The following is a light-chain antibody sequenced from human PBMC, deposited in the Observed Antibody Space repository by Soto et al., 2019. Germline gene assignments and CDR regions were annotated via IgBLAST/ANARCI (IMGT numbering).Light chain of an antibody. J-gene: IGLJ1*01. CDR3: CSYAGSYTYV. Sequence: QSALTPTRSVSGSPGQSVTISCTGTSSDVGTYNYVSWYQQHPGKAPKVMIYDVTKRPSGVPDRFSGSKSGNTASLTISGLQAEDEADYYCCSYAGSYTYVFGAGTKVTVL. V-gene: IGLV2-11*01. CDR1: SSDVGTYNY. CDR2: DVT.